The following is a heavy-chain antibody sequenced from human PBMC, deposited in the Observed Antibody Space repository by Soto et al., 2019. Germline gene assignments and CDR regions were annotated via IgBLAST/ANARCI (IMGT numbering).Heavy chain of an antibody. CDR3: ARSDGYHFNWLDS. V-gene: IGHV1-8*01. J-gene: IGHJ5*01. D-gene: IGHD2-21*01. Sequence: QVQLVQSGAEVKTPGASVKVSCKASGYTFASYDMNWVRQAPGQGLEWMGWMNPNSNNTSYAQKVQCRHTMARDIVLRNAHIELSSVRNEDTAVYYCARSDGYHFNWLDSWGQGTLVTVSA. CDR1: GYTFASYD. CDR2: MNPNSNNT.